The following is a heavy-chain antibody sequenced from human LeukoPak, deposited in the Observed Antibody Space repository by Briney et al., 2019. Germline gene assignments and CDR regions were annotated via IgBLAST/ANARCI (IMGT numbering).Heavy chain of an antibody. V-gene: IGHV4-39*01. CDR1: GGSISGSSYY. Sequence: SEALSLTCTVSGGSISGSSYYWGWIRQPPGKGLEWIGSIYYSGSTYYNPSLKSRVTISVDTSKNQFSLKLSSVTAADTAVYYCARLSGSRHWPGLGYFDYWGQGTLVTVSS. CDR3: ARLSGSRHWPGLGYFDY. J-gene: IGHJ4*02. CDR2: IYYSGST. D-gene: IGHD1-1*01.